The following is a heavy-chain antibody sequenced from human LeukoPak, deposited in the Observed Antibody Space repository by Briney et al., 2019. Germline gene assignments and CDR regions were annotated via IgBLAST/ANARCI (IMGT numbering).Heavy chain of an antibody. J-gene: IGHJ4*02. V-gene: IGHV3-74*03. D-gene: IGHD6-13*01. CDR2: TNTDGSST. CDR1: GFTFSSYW. CDR3: ARDQVAAAGARDFDF. Sequence: GGSLRLSCAASGFTFSSYWMHWVRQAPGKGLVWVSGTNTDGSSTMYADSVKGRFTIARDNAKNTLYLQMNSLRAEDTAVYYCARDQVAAAGARDFDFWGQGTLVTVSS.